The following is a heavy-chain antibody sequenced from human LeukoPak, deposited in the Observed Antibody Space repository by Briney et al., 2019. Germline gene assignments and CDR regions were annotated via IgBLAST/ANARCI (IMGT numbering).Heavy chain of an antibody. CDR3: TRTYSGSYYDH. Sequence: PGGSLRLSCAASGFTFSGSAMHWVRQASGKGLEWVGRIRSKTNSYATAYAASVKGRFTISRDDSKNTAYLQMNSLKTKDTAVYYCTRTYSGSYYDHWGQGTLVTVSS. J-gene: IGHJ4*02. V-gene: IGHV3-73*01. CDR1: GFTFSGSA. D-gene: IGHD1-26*01. CDR2: IRSKTNSYAT.